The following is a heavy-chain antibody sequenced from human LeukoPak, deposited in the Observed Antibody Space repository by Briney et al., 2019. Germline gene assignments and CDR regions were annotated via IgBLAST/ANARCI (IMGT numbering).Heavy chain of an antibody. CDR3: ASVTGSGTSRFDH. V-gene: IGHV1-46*01. CDR2: MQLRDSGT. Sequence: ASVKLSCTAPGYIFANQYIHWVRQAPGQGLEWLGIMQLRDSGTSYAQKFQARITMSRDTATSTIYMELSSLISEDTAVYSCASVTGSGTSRFDHWGEGTLVTVSS. D-gene: IGHD3-10*01. J-gene: IGHJ4*02. CDR1: GYIFANQY.